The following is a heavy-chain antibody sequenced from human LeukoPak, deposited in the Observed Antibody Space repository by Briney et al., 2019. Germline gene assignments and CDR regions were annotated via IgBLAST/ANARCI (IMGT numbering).Heavy chain of an antibody. J-gene: IGHJ4*02. CDR3: AKGQTMTTVTTGIDY. CDR1: GFTFSSYA. CDR2: ISGSGGST. Sequence: GGSLRLSCATSGFTFSSYAMSWVRQAPGKGLEWVSAISGSGGSTYYADSVKGRFTISRDNSKNTLYLQMNSLRAENTAVYYCAKGQTMTTVTTGIDYWGQGTLVTVSS. D-gene: IGHD4-11*01. V-gene: IGHV3-23*01.